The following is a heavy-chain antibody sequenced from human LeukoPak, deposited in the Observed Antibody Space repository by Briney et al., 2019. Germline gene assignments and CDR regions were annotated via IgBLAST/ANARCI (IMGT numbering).Heavy chain of an antibody. CDR2: IYYTGST. D-gene: IGHD1-26*01. J-gene: IGHJ6*02. V-gene: IGHV4-61*01. Sequence: SETLSLTCTVSGGSVSSGSYYWSWIRQPPGKGLEWIGYIYYTGSTNYNPSLKSRVTMSVDTSKNQFSLNLSSVTAADTAVYYCAREQLAGGSYYYYYGMDVWGQGTTVSVSS. CDR3: AREQLAGGSYYYYYGMDV. CDR1: GGSVSSGSYY.